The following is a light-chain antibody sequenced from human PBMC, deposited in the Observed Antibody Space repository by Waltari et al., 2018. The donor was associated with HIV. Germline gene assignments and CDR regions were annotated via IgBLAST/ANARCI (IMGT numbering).Light chain of an antibody. CDR1: SSDVGRYNY. J-gene: IGLJ2*01. CDR2: DVS. V-gene: IGLV2-14*01. Sequence: QSALTQPASVSGSPGQSITISCTGTSSDVGRYNYVSWYRQHPGQAPKLMIYDVSKRPSGVSNRFSGSKAGNTSSLTISGLQAEDEADYYCSSYTSSIYVVFGGGTKLTVL. CDR3: SSYTSSIYVV.